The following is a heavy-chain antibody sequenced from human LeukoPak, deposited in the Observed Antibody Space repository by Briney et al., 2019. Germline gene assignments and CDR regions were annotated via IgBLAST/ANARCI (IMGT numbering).Heavy chain of an antibody. Sequence: ASVKVSCKASGYTFTSYDINWVRQATGQGLEWMGWMNPNSGNTGYAQKFQGRVTMTRNTSISTAYMELSSLRSEDTAVYYCARPITMIVVAAQCSFDYWGQGTLVTVSS. V-gene: IGHV1-8*01. CDR3: ARPITMIVVAAQCSFDY. J-gene: IGHJ4*02. CDR1: GYTFTSYD. D-gene: IGHD3-22*01. CDR2: MNPNSGNT.